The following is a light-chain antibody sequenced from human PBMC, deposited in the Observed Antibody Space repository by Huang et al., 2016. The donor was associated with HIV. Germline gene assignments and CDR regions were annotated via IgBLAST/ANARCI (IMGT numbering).Light chain of an antibody. CDR2: DAS. Sequence: DIQMTQSPSSLSASVGDRVTITCQASQDISNYLNWYQQKPGKDPKLLIYDASNLETGVPSRFGGSGSGTDFTFTISSLQPEDIATYYCQQYDNLPLTFGGGTKVEIK. J-gene: IGKJ4*01. CDR1: QDISNY. CDR3: QQYDNLPLT. V-gene: IGKV1-33*01.